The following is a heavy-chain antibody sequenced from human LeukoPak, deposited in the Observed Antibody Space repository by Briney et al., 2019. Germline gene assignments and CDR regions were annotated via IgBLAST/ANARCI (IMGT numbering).Heavy chain of an antibody. CDR1: GRSIISYY. D-gene: IGHD4-11*01. J-gene: IGHJ3*02. V-gene: IGHV4-59*08. CDR2: VYYSGST. CDR3: ARHFKSNTRAFDI. Sequence: PSDTLSLTCTVPGRSIISYYWSWIRQPLGKDLESMRYVYYSGSTNYNPSLKSRVTISVDTSKNQFSLKLSSVTAADTAVYYCARHFKSNTRAFDIWGQGTMVTVSS.